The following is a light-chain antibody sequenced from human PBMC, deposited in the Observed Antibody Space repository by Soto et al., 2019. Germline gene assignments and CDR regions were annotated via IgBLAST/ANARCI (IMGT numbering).Light chain of an antibody. CDR2: AAS. J-gene: IGKJ1*01. V-gene: IGKV3-15*01. CDR1: HDVTTY. Sequence: EIVMTQSPATLSVSPGERATLSCRASHDVTTYLAWYQQKSGQAPRLLIYAASTRATDIPARFSGSGSGTEFSLTISSLQSEDFAVYYCQQYINWPRTFGQGTKVDI. CDR3: QQYINWPRT.